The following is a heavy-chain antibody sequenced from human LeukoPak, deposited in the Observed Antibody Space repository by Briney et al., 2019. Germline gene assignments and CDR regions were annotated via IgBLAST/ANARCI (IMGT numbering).Heavy chain of an antibody. V-gene: IGHV3-23*01. CDR3: ARLRSLDK. CDR2: IGGSGSST. CDR1: GFIFRNYA. Sequence: GGSLRLSCAASGFIFRNYAMSWVRQAPGKGLDWVAAIGGSGSSTYYADSVKGRFTISRDNAKNSLYLEMSSLRVEDTAVYFCARLRSLDKWGQGTLVTVS. J-gene: IGHJ4*02. D-gene: IGHD2-21*02.